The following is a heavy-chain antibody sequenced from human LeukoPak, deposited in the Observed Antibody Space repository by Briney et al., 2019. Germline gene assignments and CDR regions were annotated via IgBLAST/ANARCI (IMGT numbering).Heavy chain of an antibody. J-gene: IGHJ4*02. CDR1: GYSFIGYY. Sequence: ASVKVSCKASGYSFIGYYIHWVRQAPGQGLEWMGWINPNSGVTKSAQKFQGRVTMTRDSSINTAYMELTRLRSDDTAVYFCARDVAEGQQVIQNFFDYWGQGALVTVSS. V-gene: IGHV1-2*02. CDR3: ARDVAEGQQVIQNFFDY. D-gene: IGHD6-13*01. CDR2: INPNSGVT.